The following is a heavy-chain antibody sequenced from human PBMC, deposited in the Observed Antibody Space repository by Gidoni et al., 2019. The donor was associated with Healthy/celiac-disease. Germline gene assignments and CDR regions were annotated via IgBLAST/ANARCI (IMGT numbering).Heavy chain of an antibody. D-gene: IGHD1-20*01. CDR2: ISGSGGST. V-gene: IGHV3-23*01. CDR3: AKDGVTGTTDY. J-gene: IGHJ4*02. CDR1: GFTFSSYA. Sequence: VQLLESGGGLVSPGGSLRLPCAASGFTFSSYAMSWVRQAPGKGLEWVSAISGSGGSTYYADSVKGRCTISRDNSKNTLYLQMTSLRAEDTAVYYCAKDGVTGTTDYWGQGTLVTVSS.